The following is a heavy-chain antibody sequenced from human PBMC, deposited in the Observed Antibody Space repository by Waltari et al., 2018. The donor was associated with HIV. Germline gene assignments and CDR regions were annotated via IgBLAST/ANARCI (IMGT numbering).Heavy chain of an antibody. J-gene: IGHJ4*02. CDR2: IYSGGST. CDR1: GFTVLSNH. D-gene: IGHD5-12*01. V-gene: IGHV3-53*01. Sequence: EVQLVESGGGLIQPGGSLRLPCPASGFTVLSNHLSRVRQAPGKGLEWVSVIYSGGSTYYADSVKGRFTISRDNSKNTLYLQMNSLRAEDTAVYYCARDPEMATKWGYWGQGTLVTVSS. CDR3: ARDPEMATKWGY.